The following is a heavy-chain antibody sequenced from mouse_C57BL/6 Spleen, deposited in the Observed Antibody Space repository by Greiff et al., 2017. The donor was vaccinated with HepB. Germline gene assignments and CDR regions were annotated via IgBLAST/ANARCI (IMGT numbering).Heavy chain of an antibody. Sequence: QVHVKQSGAELVKPGASVKMSCKASGYTFTSYWITWVKQRPGQGLEWIGDIYPGSGSTNYNEKFKSKATLTVDTSSSTAYMQLSSLTSEDSAVYYCARSDDYLFAYWGQGTLVTVSA. V-gene: IGHV1-55*01. CDR2: IYPGSGST. J-gene: IGHJ3*01. CDR3: ARSDDYLFAY. D-gene: IGHD2-4*01. CDR1: GYTFTSYW.